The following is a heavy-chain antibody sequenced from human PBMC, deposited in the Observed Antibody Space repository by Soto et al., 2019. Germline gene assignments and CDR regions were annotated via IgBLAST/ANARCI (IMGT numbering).Heavy chain of an antibody. Sequence: EVQLVESGGGLVQPGGSLRLSCAASGLTFNNYWMSWVRQAPGKGLEWVASINQDGTLTYYVDSVKGRFTISRDNAQNSVFQQMISLRAEDTAVYYCARWQSSGWYLDVWGQGTLRSVSS. CDR3: ARWQSSGWYLDV. D-gene: IGHD6-19*01. J-gene: IGHJ4*02. CDR1: GLTFNNYW. CDR2: INQDGTLT. V-gene: IGHV3-7*03.